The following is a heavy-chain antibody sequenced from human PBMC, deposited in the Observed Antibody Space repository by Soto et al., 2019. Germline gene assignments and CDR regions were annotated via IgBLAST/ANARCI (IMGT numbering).Heavy chain of an antibody. Sequence: ASVKVSCKVSGYTLTELSMHWVRQAPGKGLEWMGGFDPEDGETIYAQKFQGRVTMTEDTSIDTAYMELSSLRSEDTAVYYCATQRTYYDILTGPGWFDPWGQGTLVTVS. V-gene: IGHV1-24*01. CDR1: GYTLTELS. CDR3: ATQRTYYDILTGPGWFDP. CDR2: FDPEDGET. J-gene: IGHJ5*02. D-gene: IGHD3-9*01.